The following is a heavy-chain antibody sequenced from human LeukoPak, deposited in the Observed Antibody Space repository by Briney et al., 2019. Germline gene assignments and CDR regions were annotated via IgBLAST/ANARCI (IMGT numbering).Heavy chain of an antibody. CDR2: INGDGSNV. D-gene: IGHD5-24*01. Sequence: PGGSLRLSCSASGFVFSDYYMHWVRQAPGKGLVWVSHINGDGSNVNYADSVKGRFTISRDNAKNTLYLQMNSLRAEDTAVYYCARGRWLQFSAPLDYWGQGTLVTVSS. J-gene: IGHJ4*02. CDR1: GFVFSDYY. CDR3: ARGRWLQFSAPLDY. V-gene: IGHV3-74*01.